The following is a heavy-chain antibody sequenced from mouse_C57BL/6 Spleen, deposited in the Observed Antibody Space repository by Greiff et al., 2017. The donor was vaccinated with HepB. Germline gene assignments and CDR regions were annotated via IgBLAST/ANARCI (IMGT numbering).Heavy chain of an antibody. V-gene: IGHV7-3*01. J-gene: IGHJ2*01. CDR1: GFTFTDYY. Sequence: EVNVVESGGGLVQPGGSLSLSCAASGFTFTDYYMSWVRQPPGKALEWLGFIRNKANGYTTEYSASVKGRFTISRDNSQSILYLQMNALRAEDSATYYCARSNWDPFDYWGQGTTLTVSS. CDR2: IRNKANGYTT. CDR3: ARSNWDPFDY. D-gene: IGHD4-1*02.